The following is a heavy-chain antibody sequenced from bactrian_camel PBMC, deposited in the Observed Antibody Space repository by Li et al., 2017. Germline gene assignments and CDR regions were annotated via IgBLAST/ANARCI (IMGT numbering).Heavy chain of an antibody. D-gene: IGHD1*01. CDR3: AIVTFCQGSICCRLGDLNKFNY. V-gene: IGHV3S1*01. Sequence: QLVESGGGSVQAGGSLRLSCAASGFTFSAYEMIWLRQAPGKGLERVSSIQPDGVGTYYADSVKGRFTISQGTNKNTVHLQMNNLRAADTAMYYCAIVTFCQGSICCRLGDLNKFNYWARGTQVTVS. CDR1: GFTFSAYE. CDR2: IQPDGVGT. J-gene: IGHJ4*01.